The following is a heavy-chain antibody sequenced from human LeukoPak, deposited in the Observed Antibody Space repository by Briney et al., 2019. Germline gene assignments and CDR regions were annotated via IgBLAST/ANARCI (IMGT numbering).Heavy chain of an antibody. CDR2: IYYSGST. D-gene: IGHD4-17*01. J-gene: IGHJ4*02. CDR3: ARGITYGDYLDY. CDR1: GGSISSGDYY. V-gene: IGHV4-30-4*08. Sequence: PSQTLSLTCTVSGGSISSGDYYWSWIRQPPGKGLEWIGYIYYSGSTYYNPSLKSRVTISVGTSKNQFSLKLSSVTAADTAVYYCARGITYGDYLDYWGQGTLVTVSS.